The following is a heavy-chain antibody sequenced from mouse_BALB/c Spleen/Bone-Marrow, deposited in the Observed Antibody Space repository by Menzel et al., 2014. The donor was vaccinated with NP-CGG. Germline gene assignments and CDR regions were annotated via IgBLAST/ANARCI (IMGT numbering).Heavy chain of an antibody. Sequence: EVQGVESGGGLVKSGGSLKLSCAASGFTFSSYAMSWVRQTPEKRLEWVASIYSGGSIYYPDSVKGRFTISRDNARNSLYLQMSSLRSEDTAMYYCADGDSFAYWGQGTLVTVSA. D-gene: IGHD2-13*01. CDR2: IYSGGSI. V-gene: IGHV5-6-5*01. CDR3: ADGDSFAY. CDR1: GFTFSSYA. J-gene: IGHJ3*01.